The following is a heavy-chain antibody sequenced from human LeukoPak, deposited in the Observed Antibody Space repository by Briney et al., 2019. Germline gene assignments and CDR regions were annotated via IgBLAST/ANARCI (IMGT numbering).Heavy chain of an antibody. V-gene: IGHV1-2*02. CDR2: INPNSGGT. CDR1: GYTFTGYY. J-gene: IGHJ4*02. CDR3: ARDPGQLAYFDY. Sequence: ASVKVSCKASGYTFTGYYMHWVRQAPGQGLEWMGWINPNSGGTNYAQKFQGRVTMTRDTTISTAYMELSRLRSADTAVYYCARDPGQLAYFDYWGQGTLITVSS. D-gene: IGHD6-6*01.